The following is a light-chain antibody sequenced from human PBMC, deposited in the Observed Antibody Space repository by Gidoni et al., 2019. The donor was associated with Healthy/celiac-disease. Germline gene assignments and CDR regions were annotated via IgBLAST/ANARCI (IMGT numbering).Light chain of an antibody. J-gene: IGLJ2*01. CDR3: KVWDSSTVV. Sequence: SDEMTQPPSVSAALGQTARMTCGGNNIGSKNVDWYQQKPGQAPVLVIYRDRNRPSGFPERFSGSNSGNTATLTISRAQAGDEADYYCKVWDSSTVVFGGGTKLTVL. CDR2: RDR. V-gene: IGLV3-9*01. CDR1: NIGSKN.